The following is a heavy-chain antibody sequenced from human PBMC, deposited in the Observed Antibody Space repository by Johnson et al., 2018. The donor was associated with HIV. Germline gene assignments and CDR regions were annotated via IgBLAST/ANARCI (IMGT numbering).Heavy chain of an antibody. D-gene: IGHD4-23*01. Sequence: QVQLVESGGGLVKPGGSLRLSCVASRLTLSDSYMSWIRQAPGKGLEWVSYISGSGNAIYYADSVRGRFTISRDNAKNSLYLQMNSLRAEDTAVYYCTIDYPVVFGGFAIWGQGTMVTVSS. CDR2: ISGSGNAI. CDR1: RLTLSDSY. CDR3: TIDYPVVFGGFAI. V-gene: IGHV3-11*01. J-gene: IGHJ3*02.